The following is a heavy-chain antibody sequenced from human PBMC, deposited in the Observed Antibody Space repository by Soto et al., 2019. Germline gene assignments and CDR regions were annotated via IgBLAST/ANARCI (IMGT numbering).Heavy chain of an antibody. V-gene: IGHV1-18*01. J-gene: IGHJ4*02. CDR3: ARAVEGLIDCSGCICASTSDY. D-gene: IGHD2-15*01. Sequence: QVQLVQSGAEVKKPGASVKVSCKASGYTFTSYGISWVRQAPGQGLEWMGWISAYNGNTNYAQKLQGRVTMTTDTSTSTANIELRSLISEDEAVHYCARAVEGLIDCSGCICASTSDYWGQGTLVTVSP. CDR1: GYTFTSYG. CDR2: ISAYNGNT.